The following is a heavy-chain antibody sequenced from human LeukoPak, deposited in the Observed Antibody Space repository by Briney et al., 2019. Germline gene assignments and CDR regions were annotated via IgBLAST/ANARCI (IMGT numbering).Heavy chain of an antibody. D-gene: IGHD3-3*01. Sequence: GRSLRLSCAASGFTFSDYYMSWIRQAPGKGLEWVSYISSSGSTIYYADSVKGRFTISRDNAKNSLYLQMNSLRAEDTAVYYCARYYDFWSGYQVYNWFDPWGQGTLVTVSS. CDR2: ISSSGSTI. V-gene: IGHV3-11*01. J-gene: IGHJ5*02. CDR1: GFTFSDYY. CDR3: ARYYDFWSGYQVYNWFDP.